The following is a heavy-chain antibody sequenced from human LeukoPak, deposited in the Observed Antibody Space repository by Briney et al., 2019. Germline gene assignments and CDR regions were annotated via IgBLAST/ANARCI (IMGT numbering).Heavy chain of an antibody. CDR1: GFTFSSYA. D-gene: IGHD5-12*01. V-gene: IGHV3-23*01. J-gene: IGHJ6*02. Sequence: GGSLRLSCAASGFTFSSYAMSWVRQAPGKGLEWVSAISGSGGSTYYADSVKGRFTISRDNSKNTLYLQMNSLRAEDTAVYYCAKVVVATGGDYYYGMDVWGQGTTVTVSS. CDR3: AKVVVATGGDYYYGMDV. CDR2: ISGSGGST.